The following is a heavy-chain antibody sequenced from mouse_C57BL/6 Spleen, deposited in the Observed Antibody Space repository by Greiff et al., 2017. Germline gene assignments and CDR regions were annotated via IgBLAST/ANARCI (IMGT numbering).Heavy chain of an antibody. Sequence: EVQRVESGGGLVKPGGSLKLSCAASGFTFSDYGMHWVRQAPEKGLEWVAYISSGSSTIYYADTVKGRFTISRDNAKNTLFLQMTSLRSEDTAMYYCARPAVGGAMDYWGQGTSVTVSS. CDR1: GFTFSDYG. CDR3: ARPAVGGAMDY. CDR2: ISSGSSTI. V-gene: IGHV5-17*01. D-gene: IGHD1-1*01. J-gene: IGHJ4*01.